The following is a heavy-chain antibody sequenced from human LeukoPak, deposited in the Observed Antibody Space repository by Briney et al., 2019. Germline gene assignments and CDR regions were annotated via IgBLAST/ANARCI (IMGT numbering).Heavy chain of an antibody. V-gene: IGHV3-30*02. J-gene: IGHJ5*02. CDR3: AKGYGSGRKGGGFDP. CDR2: IWYDGSNK. D-gene: IGHD3-10*01. CDR1: GFTFSSYG. Sequence: GGSLRLSCAASGFTFSSYGMHWVRQAPGKGLEWVAVIWYDGSNKYYADSVKGRFTISRDNSKNTLYLQMNSLRAEDTAVYYCAKGYGSGRKGGGFDPWGQGTLVTVSS.